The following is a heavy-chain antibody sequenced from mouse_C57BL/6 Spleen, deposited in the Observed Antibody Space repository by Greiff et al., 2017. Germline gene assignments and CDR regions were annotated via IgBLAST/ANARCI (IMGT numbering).Heavy chain of an antibody. CDR2: IYPGDGDT. D-gene: IGHD3-2*02. V-gene: IGHV1-82*01. CDR1: GYAFSSSW. CDR3: ARDSSGPFAY. Sequence: QVQLQQSGPELVKPGASVKISCKASGYAFSSSWMNWVKQRPGKGLEWIGRIYPGDGDTNYNGKFKGKATLTADKSSSTAYMQLSSLASEDSAVYFCARDSSGPFAYWGQGTLVTVSA. J-gene: IGHJ3*01.